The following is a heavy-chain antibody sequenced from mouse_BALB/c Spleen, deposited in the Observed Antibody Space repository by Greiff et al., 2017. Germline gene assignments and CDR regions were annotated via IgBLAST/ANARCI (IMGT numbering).Heavy chain of an antibody. CDR2: IWGGGST. Sequence: VKLVESGPGLVAPSQSLSITCTVSGISLTDYGVSWIRQPPGKGLEWLGVIWGGGSTYYNSALKSRLSISKDNSKSQVFLKMNSLQTDDTAMYYCAKHDGYGSSYYAMDYWGQGTSVTVSS. J-gene: IGHJ4*01. D-gene: IGHD1-1*01. CDR1: GISLTDYG. V-gene: IGHV2-6-5*01. CDR3: AKHDGYGSSYYAMDY.